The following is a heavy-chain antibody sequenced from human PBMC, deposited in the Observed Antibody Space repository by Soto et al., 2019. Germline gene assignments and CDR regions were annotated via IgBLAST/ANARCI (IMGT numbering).Heavy chain of an antibody. CDR3: ANYGYYYYYGMDV. CDR1: GGTFSSYA. V-gene: IGHV1-69*06. CDR2: IIPIFGTA. J-gene: IGHJ6*02. D-gene: IGHD3-16*01. Sequence: SVKVSCKASGGTFSSYAISWVRQAPGQGLEWMGGIIPIFGTANYAQKFQGRVTITADKSTSTAYMELSSLRSEDTAVYYCANYGYYYYYGMDVWGQGTTVTVSS.